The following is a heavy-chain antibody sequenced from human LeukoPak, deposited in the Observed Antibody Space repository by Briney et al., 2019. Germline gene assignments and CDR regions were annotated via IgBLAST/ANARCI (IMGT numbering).Heavy chain of an antibody. CDR1: GYTFTGYY. Sequence: GASVKVSCKASGYTFTGYYMHWVRQAPGQGLEWMGRINPNGGGTNYAQKFQGRVTMTRDTSISTAYMELSRLRSDDTAVYYCARLDLSYYYDSSGYRTFDYWGQGTLVTVSS. V-gene: IGHV1-2*06. D-gene: IGHD3-22*01. CDR3: ARLDLSYYYDSSGYRTFDY. CDR2: INPNGGGT. J-gene: IGHJ4*02.